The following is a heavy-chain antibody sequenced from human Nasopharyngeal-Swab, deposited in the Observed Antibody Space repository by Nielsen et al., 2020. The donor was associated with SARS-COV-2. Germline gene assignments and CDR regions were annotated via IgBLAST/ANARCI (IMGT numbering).Heavy chain of an antibody. Sequence: SETLSLTCTVSGGSISSYYWSWIRQPAGKGLEWIGRIYTSGSTNYNPSLKSRVTISVDTSKNQFSLKLSSVTAADTAVYYCARTPATYYYGSGSLYWGQGTLVTVSS. D-gene: IGHD3-10*01. CDR3: ARTPATYYYGSGSLY. CDR2: IYTSGST. V-gene: IGHV4-4*07. J-gene: IGHJ4*02. CDR1: GGSISSYY.